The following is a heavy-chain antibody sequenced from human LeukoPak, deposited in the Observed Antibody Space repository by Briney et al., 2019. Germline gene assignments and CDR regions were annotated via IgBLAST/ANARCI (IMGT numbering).Heavy chain of an antibody. CDR2: IGKDGSEQ. V-gene: IGHV3-7*01. Sequence: GGSLRLSCAASGFAFANYWMVWVRQAPGKGLEWVASIGKDGSEQAYADSVKGRFTVSRDNARNSLYLQMSSLRVEDTATYYCTRDIVYLQLEYWGQGALVSVSS. CDR3: TRDIVYLQLEY. CDR1: GFAFANYW. D-gene: IGHD2-15*01. J-gene: IGHJ4*02.